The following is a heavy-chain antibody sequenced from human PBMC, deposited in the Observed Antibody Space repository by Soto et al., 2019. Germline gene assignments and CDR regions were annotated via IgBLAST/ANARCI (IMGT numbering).Heavy chain of an antibody. CDR2: MSIGYEKT. CDR1: GFTFTYYS. J-gene: IGHJ4*02. CDR3: VRWSGYGDL. D-gene: IGHD4-17*01. Sequence: GGSLRLSCAASGFTFTYYSMAWVRQTPERGLEWISGMSIGYEKTFYADSVRGRFTVSRDSSRNTVDLQMHNLRADDTAIYYCVRWSGYGDLWGRGTRVTVSS. V-gene: IGHV3-23*01.